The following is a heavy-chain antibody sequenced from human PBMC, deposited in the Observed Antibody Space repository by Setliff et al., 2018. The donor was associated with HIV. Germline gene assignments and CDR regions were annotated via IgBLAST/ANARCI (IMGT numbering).Heavy chain of an antibody. CDR1: GGSISSHY. CDR3: ARAPSLDTATVSRWGYYLDY. CDR2: IYYSGST. D-gene: IGHD5-18*01. V-gene: IGHV4-59*11. J-gene: IGHJ4*02. Sequence: PSETLSLTCTVSGGSISSHYWSWIRQPPGKGLEWIGYIYYSGSTNYNPSLKSRVTISLDTSKNQFSLKLSSVTAADTAVYYCARAPSLDTATVSRWGYYLDYWGQGTLVTVSS.